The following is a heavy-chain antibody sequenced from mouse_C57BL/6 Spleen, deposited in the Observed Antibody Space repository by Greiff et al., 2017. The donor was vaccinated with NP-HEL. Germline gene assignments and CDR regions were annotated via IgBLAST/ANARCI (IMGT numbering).Heavy chain of an antibody. CDR3: AKYGRLRRDWYFDV. Sequence: VMLVESGPGLVAPSQSLSITCTVSGFSLTSYGVSWVRQPPGKGLEWLGVIRGDGSTNYHSAPISRLSSSKDNSKSQVFLKLNSLQTDDTATYYCAKYGRLRRDWYFDVWGTGTTVTVSS. D-gene: IGHD2-4*01. CDR2: IRGDGST. J-gene: IGHJ1*03. V-gene: IGHV2-3*01. CDR1: GFSLTSYG.